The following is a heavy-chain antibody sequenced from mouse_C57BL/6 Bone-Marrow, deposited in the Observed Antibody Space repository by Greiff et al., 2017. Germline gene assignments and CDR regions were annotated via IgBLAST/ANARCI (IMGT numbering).Heavy chain of an antibody. Sequence: QVQLKQPGAELVKPGASVKMSCKASGYTFTSYWITWVKQRPGQGLEWIGDIYPGSGSTNYNEKFKSKATLTVDTSSSTAYMQLSSLTSEDSAVYYCARPIYYYGSRYFDVWGTGTTVTVSS. V-gene: IGHV1-55*01. CDR2: IYPGSGST. CDR1: GYTFTSYW. D-gene: IGHD1-1*01. J-gene: IGHJ1*03. CDR3: ARPIYYYGSRYFDV.